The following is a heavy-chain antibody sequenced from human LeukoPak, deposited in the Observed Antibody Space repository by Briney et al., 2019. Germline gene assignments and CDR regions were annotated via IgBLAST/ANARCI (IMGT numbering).Heavy chain of an antibody. Sequence: SETLSLTCTVSGYSISSGYYWGWIRQPPGKGLEWIGSIYYSGSTYYNPSLKSRVTISVDTSKNQFSLKLSSVTAADTAVYYCARGIDYFDYWGQGTLVTVSS. J-gene: IGHJ4*02. CDR3: ARGIDYFDY. V-gene: IGHV4-38-2*02. CDR1: GYSISSGYY. CDR2: IYYSGST. D-gene: IGHD2-21*01.